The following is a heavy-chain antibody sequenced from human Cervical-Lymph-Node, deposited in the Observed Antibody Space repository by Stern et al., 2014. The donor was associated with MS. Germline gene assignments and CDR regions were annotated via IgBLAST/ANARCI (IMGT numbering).Heavy chain of an antibody. D-gene: IGHD6-25*01. V-gene: IGHV4-4*07. J-gene: IGHJ4*01. Sequence: VQLVESGPGLVKPSETLSLTCTVSGAFISSYYWHWIRQPAGKGLEWIGRIYNSESPKYNPSLLGRLTLSVNTSSNQISLNLSSVTAADTAVYYCVRDFRGSPATGNYWGQGILVTVSS. CDR3: VRDFRGSPATGNY. CDR1: GAFISSYY. CDR2: IYNSESP.